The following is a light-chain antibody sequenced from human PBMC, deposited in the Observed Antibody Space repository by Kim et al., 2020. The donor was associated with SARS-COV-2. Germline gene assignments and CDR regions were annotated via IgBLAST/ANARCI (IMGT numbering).Light chain of an antibody. CDR1: QSVSSN. Sequence: EIVMTQSPATLSVSPGERATLSCRASQSVSSNLAWYQQKPGQAPRLLIYGSSTRATCVPARLSGSGSGTEFTLTISSLQSEDFAVYYCKQYNNWPPWTFGQGTKVDIK. J-gene: IGKJ1*01. CDR2: GSS. CDR3: KQYNNWPPWT. V-gene: IGKV3-15*01.